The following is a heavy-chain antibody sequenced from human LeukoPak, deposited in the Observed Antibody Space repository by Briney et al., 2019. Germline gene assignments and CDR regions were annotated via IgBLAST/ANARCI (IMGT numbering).Heavy chain of an antibody. V-gene: IGHV1-8*03. CDR2: MNPNSGNT. Sequence: ASVKVSCKASGYTFTSYDINWVRQATGQGLEWMGWMNPNSGNTGYAQKFQGRVTITRNTSISTAYMELSSLRSEDTAVYYCARVFGANGNGAFDIWGQGTMVTVSS. CDR1: GYTFTSYD. D-gene: IGHD3-3*01. CDR3: ARVFGANGNGAFDI. J-gene: IGHJ3*02.